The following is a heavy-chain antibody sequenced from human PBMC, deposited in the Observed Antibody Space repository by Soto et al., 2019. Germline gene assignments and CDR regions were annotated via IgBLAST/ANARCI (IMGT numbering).Heavy chain of an antibody. J-gene: IGHJ4*02. CDR1: GFTFSSYG. CDR3: ARVYDILTGPDY. Sequence: GGSLRLSCAASGFTFSSYGMHWVRQAPGKGLEWVAVIWYDGSNKYYADSVKGRFTISRDNSKNTLYLQMNSLRAEDTAVYYCARVYDILTGPDYWGQGTLVTVS. D-gene: IGHD3-9*01. CDR2: IWYDGSNK. V-gene: IGHV3-33*01.